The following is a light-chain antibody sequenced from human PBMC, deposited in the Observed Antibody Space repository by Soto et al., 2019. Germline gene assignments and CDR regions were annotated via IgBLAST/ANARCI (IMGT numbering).Light chain of an antibody. CDR2: GAS. CDR3: QQYGTSPPLT. CDR1: QSVSSNY. J-gene: IGKJ4*01. Sequence: EIVLTQYPGTLSLSPGERATLSCMASQSVSSNYLAWYQQKPGQAPRLLIYGASSRATGIPDRFSGSGSATDFTLTISRLEPEDFAVYYCQQYGTSPPLTFGGGTKVDI. V-gene: IGKV3-20*01.